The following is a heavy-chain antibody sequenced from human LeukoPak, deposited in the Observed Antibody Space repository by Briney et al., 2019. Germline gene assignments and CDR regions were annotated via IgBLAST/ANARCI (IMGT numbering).Heavy chain of an antibody. Sequence: HPGGSLRLSCAASGFTFSSYWMSSVRQAPGKGLEWVANIKQDGSEKYYVDSVKGRFTISRDNAKNSLYLQMNSLRAEDTVVYYCGRQLDSSSWYCFDYWGQGSLVTVCS. CDR3: GRQLDSSSWYCFDY. J-gene: IGHJ4*02. CDR1: GFTFSSYW. V-gene: IGHV3-7*01. CDR2: IKQDGSEK. D-gene: IGHD6-13*01.